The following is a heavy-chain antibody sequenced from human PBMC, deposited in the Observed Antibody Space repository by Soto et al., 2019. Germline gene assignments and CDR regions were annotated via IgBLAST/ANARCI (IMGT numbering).Heavy chain of an antibody. V-gene: IGHV5-51*01. D-gene: IGHD6-19*01. CDR1: GYDFATYW. Sequence: GESLKISCKGSGYDFATYWIGWVRQMPGKGLEWMGIIYPGDSDTKYSPSFQGRFTISVDKSISTAYLQWSSLKASDTAMYYCARHRYNSGPTDNDMDVWGQGTTVTVSS. J-gene: IGHJ6*02. CDR3: ARHRYNSGPTDNDMDV. CDR2: IYPGDSDT.